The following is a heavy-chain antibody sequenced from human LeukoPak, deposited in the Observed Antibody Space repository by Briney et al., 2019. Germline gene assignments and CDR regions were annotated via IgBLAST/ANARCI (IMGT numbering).Heavy chain of an antibody. CDR2: INQHGSEN. CDR3: ARATYYDSSGYWGYYFDY. D-gene: IGHD3-22*01. Sequence: GGSLRLCCAASGFTLSNYWMSWVRQAPGEGLEWVANINQHGSENYYVDSVRGRFTISRDNAQNSLYLQMNSLRAEDTAVYYCARATYYDSSGYWGYYFDYWGQGTLVTVSS. J-gene: IGHJ4*02. CDR1: GFTLSNYW. V-gene: IGHV3-7*01.